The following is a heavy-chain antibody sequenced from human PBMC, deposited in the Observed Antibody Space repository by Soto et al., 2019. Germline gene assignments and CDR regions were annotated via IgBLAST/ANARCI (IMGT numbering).Heavy chain of an antibody. CDR3: ASRLVADTGIIDY. Sequence: SETLSLTCAVYGGSFSGYYWSWIRQPPGKGLEWIGEINHSGSTNYNPSLKSRVTISVDTPKNQFSLKLSSVTAADTAVYYCASRLVADTGIIDYWGQGPLVTVSS. CDR1: GGSFSGYY. CDR2: INHSGST. V-gene: IGHV4-34*01. D-gene: IGHD5-12*01. J-gene: IGHJ4*02.